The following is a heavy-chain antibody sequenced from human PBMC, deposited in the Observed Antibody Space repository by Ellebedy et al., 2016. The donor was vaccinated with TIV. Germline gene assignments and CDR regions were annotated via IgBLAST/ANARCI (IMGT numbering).Heavy chain of an antibody. CDR3: ARGGYSNYGYHPY. J-gene: IGHJ4*02. CDR1: GGTFSSYA. D-gene: IGHD4-11*01. CDR2: IIPIFGTA. Sequence: SVKVSXXASGGTFSSYANSWVRQAPGQGLEWMGGIIPIFGTANYAQKFQGRVTITADESTSTAYMELSSLRSEDTAVYYCARGGYSNYGYHPYWGQGTLVTVSS. V-gene: IGHV1-69*13.